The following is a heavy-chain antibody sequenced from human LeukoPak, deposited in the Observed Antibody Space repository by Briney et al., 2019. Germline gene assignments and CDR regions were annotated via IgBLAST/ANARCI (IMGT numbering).Heavy chain of an antibody. CDR2: IKQDGSDR. CDR3: VRNLAVAGTCFDS. CDR1: GFTFRNYW. J-gene: IGHJ4*02. V-gene: IGHV3-7*03. D-gene: IGHD6-19*01. Sequence: PGGSLGLSCEASGFTFRNYWMSWVRQAPGTGLEWVANIKQDGSDRNYVTSVRGRFTISRDNAESSLYLQMNSLRVEDTAVYYCVRNLAVAGTCFDSWGQGTLVTVSS.